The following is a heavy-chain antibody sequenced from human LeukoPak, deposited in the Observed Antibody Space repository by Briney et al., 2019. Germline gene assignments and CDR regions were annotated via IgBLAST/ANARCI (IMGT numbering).Heavy chain of an antibody. V-gene: IGHV4-61*01. D-gene: IGHD1-26*01. Sequence: SETLSLTCTVSGGSISSSSYYWSWIRQPPGKGLEWIGYIYYSGSTNYNPSLKSRVTISVDTSKNQFSLKLSSVTAADTAVYYCARMAWELAPDIWGQGTMVTVSS. CDR2: IYYSGST. CDR1: GGSISSSSYY. J-gene: IGHJ3*02. CDR3: ARMAWELAPDI.